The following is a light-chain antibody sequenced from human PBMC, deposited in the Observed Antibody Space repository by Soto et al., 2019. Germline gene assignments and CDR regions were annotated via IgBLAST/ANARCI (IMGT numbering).Light chain of an antibody. CDR3: QQYGIPLLFT. CDR2: GAS. V-gene: IGKV3-20*01. Sequence: EIQMTQSPGTLSLSPGERATLSCRASQSVSTSYLAWYQQKAGQAPRLLIYGASSRATGIPDMFSGSGSGTNVSITISRIVPEDFAVYYFQQYGIPLLFTFGHGTKVDIK. J-gene: IGKJ3*01. CDR1: QSVSTSY.